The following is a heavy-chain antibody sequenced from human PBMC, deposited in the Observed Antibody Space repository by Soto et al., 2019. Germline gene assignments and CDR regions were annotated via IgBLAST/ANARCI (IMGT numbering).Heavy chain of an antibody. V-gene: IGHV3-74*01. J-gene: IGHJ4*02. Sequence: LRLSCAASGFTFRRHWMHWVRQAPGKGLVWVSRINSDRSSTSYADSVKGRFTISRDNAKNTLYLQMNSLRAEDTAVYYCARGYYDSRGGYYFDYWGQGTLVTGSS. CDR3: ARGYYDSRGGYYFDY. CDR1: GFTFRRHW. D-gene: IGHD3-22*01. CDR2: INSDRSST.